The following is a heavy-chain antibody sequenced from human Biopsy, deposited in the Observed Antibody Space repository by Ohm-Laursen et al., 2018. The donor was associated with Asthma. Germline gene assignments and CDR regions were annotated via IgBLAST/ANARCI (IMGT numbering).Heavy chain of an antibody. Sequence: SLRLSCAAAGFTFSSYSMNWVRQAPGKGLEWVSYISSSSSTIYYADSVKDRFTISRDNAKNSLYLQMNSLRDEDTAVYYCARPRWGPYGYWGQGTLVTVSS. CDR1: GFTFSSYS. CDR2: ISSSSSTI. D-gene: IGHD4-17*01. J-gene: IGHJ4*02. CDR3: ARPRWGPYGY. V-gene: IGHV3-48*02.